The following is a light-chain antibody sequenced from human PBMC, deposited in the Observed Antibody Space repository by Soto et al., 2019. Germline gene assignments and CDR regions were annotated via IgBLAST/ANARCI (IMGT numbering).Light chain of an antibody. Sequence: QSVLTQPPSASGTPGQRVTISCSGASSNIGSNAVNWYQQLPGTAPPPLIYTNNXRPSGXPDRFSXXKXXXXASXAIXGLQSEDEADYHCAAWDDSLNALVFGGGTKLTVL. CDR3: AAWDDSLNALV. CDR2: TNN. J-gene: IGLJ3*02. V-gene: IGLV1-44*01. CDR1: SSNIGSNA.